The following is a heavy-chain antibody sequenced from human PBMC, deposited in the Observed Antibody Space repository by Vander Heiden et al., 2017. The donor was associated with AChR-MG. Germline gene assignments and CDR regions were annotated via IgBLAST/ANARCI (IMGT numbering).Heavy chain of an antibody. CDR1: GGSFSGYY. J-gene: IGHJ4*02. D-gene: IGHD3-10*01. Sequence: QVQLQQWGAGLLKPSETLSLTCAVYGGSFSGYYWSWIRQPPGKGLEWIGEINHSGSTNYNPSLKSRVTISVDTSKNQFSLKLSSVTAADTAVYYCARGGPRFGELTVSLIDYWGQGTLVTVSS. CDR3: ARGGPRFGELTVSLIDY. V-gene: IGHV4-34*01. CDR2: INHSGST.